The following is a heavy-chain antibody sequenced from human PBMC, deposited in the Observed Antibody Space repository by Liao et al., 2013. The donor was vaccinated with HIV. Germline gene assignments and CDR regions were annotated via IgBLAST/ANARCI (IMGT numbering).Heavy chain of an antibody. CDR1: GDSVSRGSYY. Sequence: QVQLQESGPGLVKPSQTLSLTCSVSGDSVSRGSYYWNWIRQPAGKGLEWVGRIFTSGSTYYNPSLKSRVTMSVDTSKNQFSLKLRSVTAADTAVYYCASTGYSSSWYSFNSRTAEYFQHWGQGTLVTVSS. CDR3: ASTGYSSSWYSFNSRTAEYFQH. J-gene: IGHJ1*01. D-gene: IGHD6-13*01. CDR2: IFTSGST. V-gene: IGHV4-61*02.